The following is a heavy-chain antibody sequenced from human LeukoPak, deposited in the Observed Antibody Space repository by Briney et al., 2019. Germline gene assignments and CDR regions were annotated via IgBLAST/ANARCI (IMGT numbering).Heavy chain of an antibody. J-gene: IGHJ4*02. D-gene: IGHD6-19*01. Sequence: GGSLRLSCAASGFTVSSNYMSWVRQAPGKVLNGVSVTCKGCNTFSADSVKGRFTISRDNSQNTLHLHMDSLRVEDTAVYYCARAPRGSSGWADYWGQGNLVTVSS. CDR1: GFTVSSNY. CDR3: ARAPRGSSGWADY. V-gene: IGHV3-53*01. CDR2: TCKGCNT.